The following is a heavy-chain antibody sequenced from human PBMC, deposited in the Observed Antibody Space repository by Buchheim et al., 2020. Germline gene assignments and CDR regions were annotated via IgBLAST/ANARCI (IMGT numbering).Heavy chain of an antibody. CDR3: TGSSSGY. CDR2: IRGKGNNYAT. Sequence: EVQLVESGGGLVQPGESLELSCVGSGFAFSAAAMHWVRQASGKGLEWVGHIRGKGNNYATAYSASVKGRFTISRDDSENTAYLQMNSLKIEDTAVYYCTGSSSGYWGRGTL. CDR1: GFAFSAAA. V-gene: IGHV3-73*02. D-gene: IGHD6-6*01. J-gene: IGHJ4*02.